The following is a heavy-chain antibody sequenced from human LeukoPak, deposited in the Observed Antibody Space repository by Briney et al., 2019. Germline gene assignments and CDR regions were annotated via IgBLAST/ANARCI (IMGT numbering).Heavy chain of an antibody. CDR3: ARGPHQVVVVVAEALDY. Sequence: PGGSLRLSCAASGFTFSSYSMNWVRQAPGKGLEWVSSISSSSSYIYYADSVKGRFTISRDNSKNTVYLEMNSLRVEDTAVYYCARGPHQVVVVVAEALDYWGQGTLVTVSS. CDR2: ISSSSSYI. D-gene: IGHD2-15*01. CDR1: GFTFSSYS. V-gene: IGHV3-21*01. J-gene: IGHJ4*02.